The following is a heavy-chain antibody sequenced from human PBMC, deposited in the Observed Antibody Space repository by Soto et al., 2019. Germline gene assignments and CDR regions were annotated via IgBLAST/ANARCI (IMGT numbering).Heavy chain of an antibody. V-gene: IGHV3-23*01. CDR2: ISGSGGST. D-gene: IGHD3-16*01. Sequence: GGSLRLSCAASGLTFSSYAMSWVRQAPGKGLEWVSAISGSGGSTYYADSVKGRFTISRDNSKNTLYLQMNSLRAEDTAVYYCARGIGGLYHFDYWGQGTLVTVSS. CDR3: ARGIGGLYHFDY. J-gene: IGHJ4*02. CDR1: GLTFSSYA.